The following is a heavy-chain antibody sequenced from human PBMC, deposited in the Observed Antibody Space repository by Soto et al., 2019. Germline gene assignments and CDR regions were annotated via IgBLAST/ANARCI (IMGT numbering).Heavy chain of an antibody. Sequence: QVQLVQSGAEVKKPGASVKVSCKASGYTFTSYDINWVRQATGQGLEWMGWMNPNSSNTGYAQKFQGRVTMTRNTSISTAYMELSSLRSEDTAVYYCARALAYYDFWSGYYLGEAFDIWGQGTMVTVSS. CDR3: ARALAYYDFWSGYYLGEAFDI. CDR2: MNPNSSNT. CDR1: GYTFTSYD. J-gene: IGHJ3*02. V-gene: IGHV1-8*01. D-gene: IGHD3-3*01.